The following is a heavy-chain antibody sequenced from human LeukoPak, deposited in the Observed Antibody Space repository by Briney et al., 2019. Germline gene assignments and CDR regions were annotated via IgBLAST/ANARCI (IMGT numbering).Heavy chain of an antibody. D-gene: IGHD4-17*01. J-gene: IGHJ4*02. CDR2: IWYDGSNK. CDR1: GFTFSSYG. CDR3: AKEGGDYPRAHFDY. Sequence: GGSLRLSCAASGFTFSSYGMHWVRQAPGKGLEWVAVIWYDGSNKYYADSVKGRFTISRDNSKNTLYLQMNSLRAEDTAVYYCAKEGGDYPRAHFDYWGQGTLVTVSS. V-gene: IGHV3-33*06.